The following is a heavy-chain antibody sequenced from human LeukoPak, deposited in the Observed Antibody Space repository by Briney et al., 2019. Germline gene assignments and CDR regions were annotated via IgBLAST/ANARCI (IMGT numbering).Heavy chain of an antibody. CDR1: GFTARHYW. D-gene: IGHD1-1*01. V-gene: IGHV3-74*01. J-gene: IGHJ4*02. Sequence: GGSLRLSCAASGFTARHYWMHWVRQAPGKGLVWLSRISGDGSDTTYADSVKGRFTISRDNARNTLDLQMNSQRVEDTAVYYCARGYNYYFDYWGQGILVTVSS. CDR3: ARGYNYYFDY. CDR2: ISGDGSDT.